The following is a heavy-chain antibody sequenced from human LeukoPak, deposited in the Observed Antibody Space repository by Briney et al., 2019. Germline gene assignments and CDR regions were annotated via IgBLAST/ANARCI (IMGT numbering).Heavy chain of an antibody. D-gene: IGHD3-22*01. CDR3: AVSEHDSSGYHSDYFDS. J-gene: IGHJ4*02. CDR1: GYTFTNYW. V-gene: IGHV5-51*01. Sequence: GESLKISCKGSGYTFTNYWIGWVRQMPGKGLEWMGIIYPDDSDTRYSPSFQGQVTILVDKSISTAYLQWSSLTASDTAMYYCAVSEHDSSGYHSDYFDSWGQGTLVIVSS. CDR2: IYPDDSDT.